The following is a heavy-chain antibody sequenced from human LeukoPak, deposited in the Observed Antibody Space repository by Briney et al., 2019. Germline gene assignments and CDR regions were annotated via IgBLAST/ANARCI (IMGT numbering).Heavy chain of an antibody. CDR2: INPNSGNT. J-gene: IGHJ4*02. V-gene: IGHV1-8*02. CDR1: GYTFTAYY. Sequence: GASVKVSCKASGYTFTAYYIHWVRQAPGQGLEWMGWINPNSGNTGYAQKFQGRVTMTRNTSISTAYMELSSLRSEDTAVYYCARVDYYDSNPLDYWGQGTLVTVSS. D-gene: IGHD3-22*01. CDR3: ARVDYYDSNPLDY.